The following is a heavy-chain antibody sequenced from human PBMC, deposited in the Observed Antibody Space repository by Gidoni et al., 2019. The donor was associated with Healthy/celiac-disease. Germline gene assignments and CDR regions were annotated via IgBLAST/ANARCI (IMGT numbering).Heavy chain of an antibody. J-gene: IGHJ4*02. CDR1: GLTFSSYG. V-gene: IGHV3-33*01. CDR2: IGYDGSNK. Sequence: QVQLVESGGGVVQPGRSLRLSCAASGLTFSSYGMHGVRQAPGKGLEWVAVIGYDGSNKYYADSVKGRFTISRDNSKKPLYLQMNSLRAEDTAVYYCAREGETAAAVHLDYWGQGTLVTVSS. CDR3: AREGETAAAVHLDY. D-gene: IGHD6-13*01.